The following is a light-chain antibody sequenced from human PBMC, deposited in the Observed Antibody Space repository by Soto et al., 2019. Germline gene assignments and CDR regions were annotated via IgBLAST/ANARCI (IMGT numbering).Light chain of an antibody. Sequence: DIQMTQSPSTLSASLGDRVTITCRASQSISSYLNWYQQKPGKAPKLLIYAASTLQSGVPSRFSGSGSGTDFTLTISSLQSEDFAVYYCQLYNNWPPTTFGQGTKVAI. CDR1: QSISSY. J-gene: IGKJ1*01. V-gene: IGKV1-39*02. CDR3: QLYNNWPPTT. CDR2: AAS.